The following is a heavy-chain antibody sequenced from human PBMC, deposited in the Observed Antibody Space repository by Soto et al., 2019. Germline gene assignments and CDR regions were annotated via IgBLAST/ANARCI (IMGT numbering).Heavy chain of an antibody. V-gene: IGHV4-59*08. CDR3: ARQGVLRYFDWLTNYYYYGMDV. CDR1: GGSISGYY. CDR2: MYNTGST. J-gene: IGHJ6*02. Sequence: ETLSLTCTVSGGSISGYYWSWIRQPPGKGLEWIGYMYNTGSTVYNPSFKSRVTISVDTSKNQFSLKLSSVTAADTAVYYCARQGVLRYFDWLTNYYYYGMDVWGQGTTVTVSS. D-gene: IGHD3-9*01.